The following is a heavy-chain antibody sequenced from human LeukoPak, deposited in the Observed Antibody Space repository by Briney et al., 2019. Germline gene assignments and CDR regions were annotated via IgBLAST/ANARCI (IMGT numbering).Heavy chain of an antibody. CDR1: GYTLTGYY. Sequence: ASVKDSCKASGYTLTGYYMHWVRQAPGQGLEWMGWINPNSGGTNYAQKFQGRVTMTRDTSISTAYMELSRLRSDDTAVYYCARIGVGELFLDYWGQGTLVTVSS. CDR2: INPNSGGT. D-gene: IGHD3-10*01. CDR3: ARIGVGELFLDY. V-gene: IGHV1-2*02. J-gene: IGHJ4*02.